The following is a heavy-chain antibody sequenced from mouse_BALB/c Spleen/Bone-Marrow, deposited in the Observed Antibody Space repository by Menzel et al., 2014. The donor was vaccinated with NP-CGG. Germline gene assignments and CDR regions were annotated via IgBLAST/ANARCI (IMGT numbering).Heavy chain of an antibody. Sequence: SGGGLVQPGGSMKLSCVASGFTFSNYWMNWVRQSPEKGLEWVAEIRLKSNNYATLYAESVKGRFTISRDDSKSSVFLQMNNLRAGDTGIYYCPRSLRLFDSWGQGTTLTVSS. V-gene: IGHV6-6*02. CDR2: IRLKSNNYAT. D-gene: IGHD1-1*01. CDR1: GFTFSNYW. CDR3: PRSLRLFDS. J-gene: IGHJ2*01.